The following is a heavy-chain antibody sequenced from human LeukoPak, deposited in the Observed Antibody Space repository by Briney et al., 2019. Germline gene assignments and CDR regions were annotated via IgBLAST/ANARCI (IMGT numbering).Heavy chain of an antibody. J-gene: IGHJ4*02. Sequence: PGGSLRLSCAASGFTFSSYAMSWVRQAPGKGLEWVSAITGSGISTYYADSVKGRFTTSRDNSKNTLYLQMTSLRAEDTAVYYCAKAVALGFDYWGQGTLVTVSS. D-gene: IGHD2-21*01. CDR2: ITGSGIST. V-gene: IGHV3-23*01. CDR1: GFTFSSYA. CDR3: AKAVALGFDY.